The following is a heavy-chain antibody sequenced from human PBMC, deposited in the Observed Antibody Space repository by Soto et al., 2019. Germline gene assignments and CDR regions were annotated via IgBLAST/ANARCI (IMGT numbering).Heavy chain of an antibody. CDR1: GYTFISHS. V-gene: IGHV1-18*01. D-gene: IGHD1-26*01. CDR2: ISAYNGNT. Sequence: ASVKVSCKSSGYTFISHSMTWVRQAPGQGLELMGRISAYNGNTNYAQKFQGRVTVTTXRXXXXAXMXLXXXXSDXTAVHDCARDRDSRSRDAFDIWGQGTMGTVSS. J-gene: IGHJ3*02. CDR3: ARDRDSRSRDAFDI.